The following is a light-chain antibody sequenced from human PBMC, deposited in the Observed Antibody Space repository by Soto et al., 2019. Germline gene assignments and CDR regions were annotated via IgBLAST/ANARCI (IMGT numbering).Light chain of an antibody. V-gene: IGKV3-11*01. CDR1: QSISSY. CDR3: QQRGDWPVT. Sequence: EIVLTQSPATLSLSPGERATLSCRASQSISSYLAWYQQKPGQAPRLLISDASNRATGIPARFSGSGSGTDFTLIISSLEPEDFAIYYCQQRGDWPVTFGQGTRVEIK. J-gene: IGKJ5*01. CDR2: DAS.